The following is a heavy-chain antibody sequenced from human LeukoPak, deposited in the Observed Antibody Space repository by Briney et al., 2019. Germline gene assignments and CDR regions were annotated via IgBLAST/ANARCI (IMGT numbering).Heavy chain of an antibody. CDR3: ARVVMGHFDY. J-gene: IGHJ4*02. CDR1: GGTFIIYA. CDR2: IIPIFGTA. D-gene: IGHD2-8*01. Sequence: SVKVSCKASGGTFIIYAISWVRQAPGQGLEWMGGIIPIFGTANYAQKFQGRVTMTTDTSTSTAYMELRSLRSDDTAVYYCARVVMGHFDYWGQGTLVTVSS. V-gene: IGHV1-69*05.